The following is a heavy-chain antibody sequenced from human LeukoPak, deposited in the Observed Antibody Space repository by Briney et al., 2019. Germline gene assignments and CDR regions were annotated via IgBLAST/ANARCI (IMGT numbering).Heavy chain of an antibody. Sequence: ASVKVSCKASGYTFTGYDINWVRQATGQGLEWMGWMNPNSGNTGYAQKFQGRVTITRNTSISTAYMELSSLRSEDTAVYYCARARAVSITMDVWGKGTTVTVSS. CDR1: GYTFTGYD. J-gene: IGHJ6*03. CDR3: ARARAVSITMDV. CDR2: MNPNSGNT. D-gene: IGHD6-6*01. V-gene: IGHV1-8*03.